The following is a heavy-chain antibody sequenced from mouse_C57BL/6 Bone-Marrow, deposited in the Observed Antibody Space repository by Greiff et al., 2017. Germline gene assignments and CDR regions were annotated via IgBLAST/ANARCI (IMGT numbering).Heavy chain of an antibody. V-gene: IGHV1-15*01. CDR3: TRRRGSFWYFDV. D-gene: IGHD1-1*02. CDR1: GYTFTDYE. Sequence: QVQLKQSGAELVRPGASVTLSCKASGYTFTDYEMHWVKQTPVHGLEWIGAIDPETGGTAYNQKFKGKAILTADKSSSTAYMELRSLTSEDSAVYYCTRRRGSFWYFDVWGTGTTVTVSS. J-gene: IGHJ1*03. CDR2: IDPETGGT.